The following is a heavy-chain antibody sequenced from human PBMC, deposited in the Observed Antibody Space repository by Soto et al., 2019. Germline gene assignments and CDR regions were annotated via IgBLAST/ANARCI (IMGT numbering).Heavy chain of an antibody. D-gene: IGHD3-3*01. CDR1: GGTFSSYA. CDR3: AMAYYDFWSGYPRYYYGMDV. J-gene: IGHJ6*02. V-gene: IGHV1-69*06. Sequence: QVQLVQSGAEVKKPGSSVKVSCKASGGTFSSYAISWVRQAPGQGLEWVGGIIPIFGTANYAQKFQGRVTITADKSTSTAYMELSSLRSEDTAVYYCAMAYYDFWSGYPRYYYGMDVWGQGTTVTVSS. CDR2: IIPIFGTA.